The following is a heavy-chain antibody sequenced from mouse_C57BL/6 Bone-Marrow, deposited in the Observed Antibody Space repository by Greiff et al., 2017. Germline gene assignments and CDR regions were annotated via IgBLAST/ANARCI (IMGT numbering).Heavy chain of an antibody. CDR3: AHFYWYFDV. Sequence: VQLQESGAELARPGASVKLSCKASGYTFTSYGISWVKQRTGQGLEWIGEIYPRSGNTYYNEKFKGKATLTADKSSSTAYMELRSLTSEDSAVHFCAHFYWYFDVWGTGTTVTVSS. CDR2: IYPRSGNT. CDR1: GYTFTSYG. V-gene: IGHV1-81*01. J-gene: IGHJ1*03.